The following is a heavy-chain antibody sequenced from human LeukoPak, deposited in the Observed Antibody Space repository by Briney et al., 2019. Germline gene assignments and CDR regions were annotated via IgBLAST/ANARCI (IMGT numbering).Heavy chain of an antibody. CDR2: MNPNSDNT. D-gene: IGHD4-11*01. V-gene: IGHV1-8*03. CDR3: ARGTVPGFGY. J-gene: IGHJ4*02. Sequence: ASVTVSCKASGYTFTSYDKNWVRQASGQGLEWMGWMNPNSDNTGYPQKFQGSATITRNTSINTGYMELSSLRSEDTAVYYCARGTVPGFGYWGQGTLVTVSS. CDR1: GYTFTSYD.